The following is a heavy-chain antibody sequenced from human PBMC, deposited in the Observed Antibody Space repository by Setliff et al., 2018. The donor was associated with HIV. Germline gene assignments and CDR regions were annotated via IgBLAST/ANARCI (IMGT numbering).Heavy chain of an antibody. Sequence: GASVKVSCKTSGGTLTNYVITWVRQAPGQGLEWMGIIIPMYNIPTYAQKFQGRATFTADESTSTAYMELSSLSSEDTAVYYCARDQTGIAAAAFGGGSAWSDEGFDIWGQGTMVTV. D-gene: IGHD6-13*01. CDR1: GGTLTNYV. V-gene: IGHV1-69*13. CDR2: IIPMYNIP. CDR3: ARDQTGIAAAAFGGGSAWSDEGFDI. J-gene: IGHJ3*02.